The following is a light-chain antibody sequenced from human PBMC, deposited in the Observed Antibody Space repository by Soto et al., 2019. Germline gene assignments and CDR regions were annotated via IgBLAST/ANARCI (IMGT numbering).Light chain of an antibody. Sequence: QSVLTQPPSVSAAPGQKVTISCSGSSSNIGNNYVSWYQQLSGTAPKLLIYDNNNRPSGIPDRFSGSKSGTSATLGITGLQTGDEADYYCGTWDTSLGAVVFGGGTKLTVL. CDR2: DNN. V-gene: IGLV1-51*01. J-gene: IGLJ3*02. CDR3: GTWDTSLGAVV. CDR1: SSNIGNNY.